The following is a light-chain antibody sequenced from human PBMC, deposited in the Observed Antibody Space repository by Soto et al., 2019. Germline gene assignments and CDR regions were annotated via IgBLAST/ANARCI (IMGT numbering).Light chain of an antibody. Sequence: IVLIQSPATLSVSPGERSTLSCRASQSVSGSYLAWYQQKPGQAPRLLIYGASSRATGIPDRFSGSGSGTDFTLTISRLEPEDFAVYYCQQYGSSPRTCGQGTKGDIK. CDR2: GAS. CDR1: QSVSGSY. J-gene: IGKJ1*01. V-gene: IGKV3-20*01. CDR3: QQYGSSPRT.